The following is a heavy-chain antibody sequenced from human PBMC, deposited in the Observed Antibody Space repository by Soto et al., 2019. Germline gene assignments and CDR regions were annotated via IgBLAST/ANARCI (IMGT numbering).Heavy chain of an antibody. CDR3: ARDMESNDAFDI. CDR2: LSGGGST. CDR1: GFTVSTKY. D-gene: IGHD3-3*01. Sequence: EVQLVETGGGLIQPGGSLRLSCAASGFTVSTKYMSWVRQAPGKGLEWVSLLSGGGSTYYADSVKGRFTISADNSKNTVYLQMNSLRAEDTAVYFCARDMESNDAFDIWGHGTMVTVSS. J-gene: IGHJ3*02. V-gene: IGHV3-53*02.